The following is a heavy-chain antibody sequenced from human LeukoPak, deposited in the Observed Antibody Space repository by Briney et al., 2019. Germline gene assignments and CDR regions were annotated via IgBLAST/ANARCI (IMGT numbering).Heavy chain of an antibody. CDR2: INHSGST. V-gene: IGHV4-34*01. D-gene: IGHD3-10*01. J-gene: IGHJ4*02. Sequence: SETLSLTCAVYGGSFSGYYWSWIRQPPGKGLEWIGEINHSGSTNYNPSLKSRVTISVDTSKNQFSLKLSSVTAADTAVYYCARDHYGSGSCHYWGQGTLVTVSS. CDR1: GGSFSGYY. CDR3: ARDHYGSGSCHY.